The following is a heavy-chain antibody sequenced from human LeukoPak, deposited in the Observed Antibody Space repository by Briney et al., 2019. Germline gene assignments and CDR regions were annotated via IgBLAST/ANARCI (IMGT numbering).Heavy chain of an antibody. D-gene: IGHD1-26*01. CDR3: AKAFVGRRGSYYGHYYYGMDV. J-gene: IGHJ6*02. Sequence: PGGSLRLSCAASGFTFSSYAMSWVRQAPGKGLEWVSAISGSGGSTYYADSVKGRFTISRDNSKNTLYLQMNSLRAEDTAVYYCAKAFVGRRGSYYGHYYYGMDVWGQGTTVTVSS. CDR2: ISGSGGST. CDR1: GFTFSSYA. V-gene: IGHV3-23*01.